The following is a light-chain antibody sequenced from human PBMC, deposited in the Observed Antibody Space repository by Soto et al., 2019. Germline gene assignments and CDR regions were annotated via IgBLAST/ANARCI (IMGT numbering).Light chain of an antibody. Sequence: PQSRCTLSLSPRERATLSCRASQSVNSNLAWYQQKPGQAPRLLIYGASTRATGIPARFSGSGSGTEFTLTISSLQSEDFAVYYCQQYNNWPRTFGQGTNADFK. CDR1: QSVNSN. J-gene: IGKJ1*01. CDR2: GAS. V-gene: IGKV3-15*01. CDR3: QQYNNWPRT.